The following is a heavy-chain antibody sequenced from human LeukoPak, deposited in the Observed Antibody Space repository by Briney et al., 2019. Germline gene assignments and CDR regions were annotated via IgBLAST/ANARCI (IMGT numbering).Heavy chain of an antibody. CDR1: GFTFSSYA. CDR3: ARDLYDSSGYYHDY. J-gene: IGHJ4*02. CDR2: ISSNGGST. D-gene: IGHD3-22*01. V-gene: IGHV3-64*01. Sequence: GGSLRLSCAASGFTFSSYAMHWVRQAPGKGLEYVSAISSNGGSTYYANSVKGRFTISRDNSKNTLYLQTGSLRAEDMAVYYCARDLYDSSGYYHDYWGQGTLVTVSS.